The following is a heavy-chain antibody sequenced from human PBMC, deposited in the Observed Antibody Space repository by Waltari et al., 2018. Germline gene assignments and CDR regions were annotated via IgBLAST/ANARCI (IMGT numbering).Heavy chain of an antibody. CDR2: MSPATGDT. CDR1: GYTFTRYD. Sequence: QVQLIQSGTEVRKPGASVKVSCKTSGYTFTRYDINWVRQAAGQGLEWLGCMSPATGDTGYAQKFQGRINMTRNTSINTAYLELSSLPSEDTAIYYCARDIMAPWGQGTRVSVSS. J-gene: IGHJ5*02. CDR3: ARDIMAP. D-gene: IGHD3-16*01. V-gene: IGHV1-8*01.